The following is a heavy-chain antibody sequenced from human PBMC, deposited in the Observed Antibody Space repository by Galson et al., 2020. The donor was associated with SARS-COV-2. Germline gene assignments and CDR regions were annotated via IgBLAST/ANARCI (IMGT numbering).Heavy chain of an antibody. D-gene: IGHD1-26*01. CDR2: IIPILGTP. J-gene: IGHJ4*02. Sequence: KISCKASGGTFSSYAISWVRHAPGQGLEWMGGIIPILGTPNYAEKFQGRVTITADESTTTAYMELSSLTSADTAVYYCARHSGTYYSNFDSWGQGTLVTVSS. CDR3: ARHSGTYYSNFDS. V-gene: IGHV1-69*01. CDR1: GGTFSSYA.